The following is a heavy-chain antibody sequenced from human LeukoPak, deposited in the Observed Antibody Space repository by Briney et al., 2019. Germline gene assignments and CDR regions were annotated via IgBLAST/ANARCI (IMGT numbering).Heavy chain of an antibody. CDR2: IYPGDSDT. J-gene: IGHJ5*01. Sequence: GESLKISCKGSGYYFPTYWIAWVRQIPGKGLQWMGIIYPGDSDTRYSASFQGQVTISADKSISTAYLQWSSLKASDTAMYYCARGNCNSASCFTEELWFDSWGQGTLVTVSS. D-gene: IGHD2-2*02. CDR1: GYYFPTYW. CDR3: ARGNCNSASCFTEELWFDS. V-gene: IGHV5-51*01.